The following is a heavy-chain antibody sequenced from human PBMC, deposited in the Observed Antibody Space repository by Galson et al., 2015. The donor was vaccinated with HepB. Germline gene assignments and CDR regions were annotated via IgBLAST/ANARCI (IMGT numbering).Heavy chain of an antibody. CDR1: GFTFSSYA. CDR3: AKDTGGRTYSSSWYRGGAWFDP. Sequence: SLRLSCAASGFTFSSYAMSWVRQAPGKGLEWVSAISGSGGSTYYADSVKGRFTISRDNSKNTLYLQMNSLRAEDTAVYYRAKDTGGRTYSSSWYRGGAWFDPWGQGTLVTVSS. CDR2: ISGSGGST. D-gene: IGHD6-13*01. J-gene: IGHJ5*02. V-gene: IGHV3-23*01.